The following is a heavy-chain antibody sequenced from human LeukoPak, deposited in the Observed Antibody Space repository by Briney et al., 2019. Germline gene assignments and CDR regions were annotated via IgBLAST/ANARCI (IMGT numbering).Heavy chain of an antibody. CDR3: ARGYCYNSNCYGNFDF. J-gene: IGHJ4*02. V-gene: IGHV1-46*01. Sequence: GASEKVSCKASGYTFTSYYLHWVRQAPGQGLEWMGLINPSGSSTSNTQKFQGRVTMTRDTSTSTVYMELSSLRSEDTAVYYCARGYCYNSNCYGNFDFWGQGTLVTVSS. CDR2: INPSGSST. D-gene: IGHD2-2*01. CDR1: GYTFTSYY.